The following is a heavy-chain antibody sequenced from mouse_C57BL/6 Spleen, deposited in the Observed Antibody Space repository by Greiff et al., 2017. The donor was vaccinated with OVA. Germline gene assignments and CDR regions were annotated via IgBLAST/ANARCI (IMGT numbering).Heavy chain of an antibody. CDR3: ARWGDYDGDAMDY. CDR1: GYTFTSYG. Sequence: VQLVESGAELARPGASVKLSCKASGYTFTSYGISWVKQRTGQGLEWIGEIYPRSGNTYYNEKFKGKATLTADKSSSTAYMELRSLTSEDSAVYFCARWGDYDGDAMDYWGQGTSVTVSS. CDR2: IYPRSGNT. V-gene: IGHV1-81*01. J-gene: IGHJ4*01. D-gene: IGHD2-4*01.